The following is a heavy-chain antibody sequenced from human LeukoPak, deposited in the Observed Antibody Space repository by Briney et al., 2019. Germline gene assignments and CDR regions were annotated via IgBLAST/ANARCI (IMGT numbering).Heavy chain of an antibody. CDR1: GFTFSSTY. CDR3: ARGAVGRGSNY. Sequence: SGGSLRLSCAASGFTFSSTYMSWVRQATGKGLEWVSVIQSGGNTYYTASMEGRFTISRDNSKTTLYLQMDSLRAEDTAVYFCARGAVGRGSNYWGQGTQVTVSS. CDR2: IQSGGNT. D-gene: IGHD1-26*01. J-gene: IGHJ4*02. V-gene: IGHV3-66*01.